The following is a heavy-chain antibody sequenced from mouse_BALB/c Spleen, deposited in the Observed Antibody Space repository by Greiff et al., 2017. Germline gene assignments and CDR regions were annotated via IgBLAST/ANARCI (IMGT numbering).Heavy chain of an antibody. CDR3: ARHDLFITTVVPYYFDY. V-gene: IGHV5-12-1*01. Sequence: EVKLVESGGGLVKPGGSLKLSCAASGFAFSSYDMSWVRQTPEKRLEWVAYISSGGGSTYYPDTVKDRFTISRDNAKNTLYLQMSSLKSEDTAMYYCARHDLFITTVVPYYFDYWGQGTTLTVSS. CDR2: ISSGGGST. D-gene: IGHD1-1*01. CDR1: GFAFSSYD. J-gene: IGHJ2*01.